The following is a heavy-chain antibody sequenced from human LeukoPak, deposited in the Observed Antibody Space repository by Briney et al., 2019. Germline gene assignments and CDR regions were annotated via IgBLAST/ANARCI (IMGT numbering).Heavy chain of an antibody. D-gene: IGHD3-3*01. V-gene: IGHV1-18*01. J-gene: IGHJ4*02. CDR2: ISAYNGNT. Sequence: GASVKVSCKASGYTFTSYDISWVRQAPGQGLEWMGWISAYNGNTNYAQKLQGRVTMTTDTSTSTAYMELRSLRSDDTAVYYCARGPRNRYDFWSGYYRGGAPFDWLPIDYWGQGTLVTVSS. CDR1: GYTFTSYD. CDR3: ARGPRNRYDFWSGYYRGGAPFDWLPIDY.